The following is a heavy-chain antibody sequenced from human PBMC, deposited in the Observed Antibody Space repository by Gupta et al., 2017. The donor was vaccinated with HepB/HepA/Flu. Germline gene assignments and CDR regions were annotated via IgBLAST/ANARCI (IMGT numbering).Heavy chain of an antibody. CDR3: AKGQYSGYDYPTDY. D-gene: IGHD5-12*01. J-gene: IGHJ4*02. V-gene: IGHV3-9*01. CDR1: GFTFDDYA. CDR2: ISWNSGSI. Sequence: EVQLVESGGGLVQPGRSLRLSCAASGFTFDDYAMHWVRQAPGKGLEWVSGISWNSGSIGYADSVKGRFTISRDNAKNSLYLQMNSLRAEDTALYYCAKGQYSGYDYPTDYWGQGTLVTVSS.